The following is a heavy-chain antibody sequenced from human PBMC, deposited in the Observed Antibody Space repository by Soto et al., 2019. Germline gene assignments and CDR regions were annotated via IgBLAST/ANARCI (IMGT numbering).Heavy chain of an antibody. V-gene: IGHV4-34*01. D-gene: IGHD3-3*01. CDR2: INHSGST. Sequence: QVQLQQWGAGLLKPSETLSLTCAVYGGSFSGYYWSWIRQPPGKGLEWIGEINHSGSTNYNPSLKSRVTISVDTSKNQLSLKLSSVTAADKAVYYCARGVRITIFGVVITKYYVDYWGQGTLVTVSS. J-gene: IGHJ4*02. CDR1: GGSFSGYY. CDR3: ARGVRITIFGVVITKYYVDY.